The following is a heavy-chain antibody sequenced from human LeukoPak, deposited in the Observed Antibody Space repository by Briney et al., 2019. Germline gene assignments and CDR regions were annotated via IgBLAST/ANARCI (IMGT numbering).Heavy chain of an antibody. CDR3: ARSPYYDFWSAPDWFDH. D-gene: IGHD3-3*01. CDR2: IYYSGST. V-gene: IGHV4-59*06. Sequence: SETLSLTCTVSGGSISSYYWSWIRQPPGKGLEWIGYIYYSGSTYYNPSLKSRVTISVDTSKNQFSLKLSSVTAADTAVYYCARSPYYDFWSAPDWFDHWGQGTLVTVSS. J-gene: IGHJ5*02. CDR1: GGSISSYY.